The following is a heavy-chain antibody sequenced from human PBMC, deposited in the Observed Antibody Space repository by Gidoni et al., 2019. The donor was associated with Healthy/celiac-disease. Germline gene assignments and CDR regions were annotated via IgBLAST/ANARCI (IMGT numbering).Heavy chain of an antibody. V-gene: IGHV1-69*01. D-gene: IGHD6-19*01. CDR1: GGTFSSYA. J-gene: IGHJ6*02. CDR3: ASLAIHSGWERYWKYYYYYGMDV. CDR2: IIPIFGTA. Sequence: QVQLVQSGAEVKKPGSSVKVSCKASGGTFSSYAISWVRQAPVQGLEWMGGIIPIFGTANYAQKFQGRVTITADESTSTAYMELSSLRSEDTAVYYCASLAIHSGWERYWKYYYYYGMDVWGQGTTVTVSS.